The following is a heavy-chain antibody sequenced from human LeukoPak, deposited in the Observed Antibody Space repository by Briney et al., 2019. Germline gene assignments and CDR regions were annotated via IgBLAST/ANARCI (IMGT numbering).Heavy chain of an antibody. CDR3: ARDRYVGATDY. CDR2: INGGTT. J-gene: IGHJ4*02. V-gene: IGHV3-23*01. CDR1: GMPFSSDA. D-gene: IGHD1-26*01. Sequence: GGSLRLSCAASGMPFSSDAMSWVRQAPGKGLEWVSAINGGTTLYADSVKGRFTISRDNSKNTLYLQMNSLRAEDTAVYYCARDRYVGATDYWGQGTLVTVSS.